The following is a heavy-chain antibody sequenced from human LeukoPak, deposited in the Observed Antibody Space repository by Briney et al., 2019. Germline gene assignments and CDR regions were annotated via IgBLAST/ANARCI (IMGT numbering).Heavy chain of an antibody. J-gene: IGHJ4*02. CDR2: IWYDGGNK. CDR3: ARAQGYIAVADVPDY. V-gene: IGHV3-33*08. D-gene: IGHD6-19*01. CDR1: GFTFSSYG. Sequence: GGSLRLSCAASGFTFSSYGMHWVRQAPGKGLEWVAVIWYDGGNKYYADSVKGRFTISRDNSKNTLYLQLDSLRAEDTAVYYCARAQGYIAVADVPDYWGQGTLVTVSS.